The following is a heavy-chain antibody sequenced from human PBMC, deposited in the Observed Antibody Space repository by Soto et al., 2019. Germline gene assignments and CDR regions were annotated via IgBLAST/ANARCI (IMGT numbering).Heavy chain of an antibody. CDR2: IDPSDSYT. CDR1: GYSFTSYW. D-gene: IGHD3-22*01. V-gene: IGHV5-10-1*01. Sequence: PGESLKMSCKGSGYSFTSYWISWVRQMPGKGLEWMGRIDPSDSYTNYSPSFQGHVTISADKSISTAYLQWSSLKASDTAMYYCARLTYYYDSSGFEYYFDYWGQGTLVTVSS. J-gene: IGHJ4*02. CDR3: ARLTYYYDSSGFEYYFDY.